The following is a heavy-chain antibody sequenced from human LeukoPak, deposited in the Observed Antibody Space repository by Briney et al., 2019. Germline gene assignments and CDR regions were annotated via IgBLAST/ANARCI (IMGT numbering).Heavy chain of an antibody. V-gene: IGHV1-18*01. J-gene: IGHJ4*02. Sequence: ASVKVSSKASGYTFTSYGISSVRPAPGQGRGWMGWISASNGNTDYAQKFQGRVTMTTDTSTTTAYMELRSLRSDDTAVYYCATDTSYSWYDTFGDYWGQGTLVTVSS. CDR1: GYTFTSYG. CDR3: ATDTSYSWYDTFGDY. D-gene: IGHD6-13*01. CDR2: ISASNGNT.